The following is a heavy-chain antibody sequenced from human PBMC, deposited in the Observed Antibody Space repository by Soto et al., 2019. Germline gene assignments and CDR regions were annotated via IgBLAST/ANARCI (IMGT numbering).Heavy chain of an antibody. Sequence: NPSETLSRTCAVSGGSISRSNWWSWVRQPPGKGLEWIGEIYHSGSTNYNPSLKSRVTISVDKSKNQFSLKLSSVTAADTAVYYCASPPAGIAVAGNYYWGQGTLVTVSS. V-gene: IGHV4-4*02. CDR2: IYHSGST. CDR3: ASPPAGIAVAGNYY. CDR1: GGSISRSNW. D-gene: IGHD6-19*01. J-gene: IGHJ4*02.